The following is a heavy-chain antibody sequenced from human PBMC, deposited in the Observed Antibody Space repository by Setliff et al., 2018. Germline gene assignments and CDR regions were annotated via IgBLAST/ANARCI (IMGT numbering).Heavy chain of an antibody. Sequence: ETLSLTCAVSGLSISGEYYWGWIRQPPGGGPEWIGIIYHDGRAYYSTSLKGRVNLSLDMSKTQFSLHLNSVTAADTAVYYCMRQVGGGLWYFDYWGQGILVTVSS. CDR2: IYHDGRA. D-gene: IGHD2-15*01. V-gene: IGHV4-38-2*01. J-gene: IGHJ4*02. CDR1: GLSISGEYY. CDR3: MRQVGGGLWYFDY.